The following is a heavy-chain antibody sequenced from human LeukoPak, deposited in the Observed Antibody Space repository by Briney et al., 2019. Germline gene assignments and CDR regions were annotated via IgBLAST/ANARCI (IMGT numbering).Heavy chain of an antibody. CDR2: ISSSSSYR. D-gene: IGHD5-24*01. Sequence: GGTLRLSCAASGFTFSSYGMSWVRQAPGKGLEWVSSISSSSSYRYYADSVKGRFTISRDNAKNSLYLQMNSLRAEDTAVYYCAREGYSPRDGYNFNFDYWGQGTLVTVSS. V-gene: IGHV3-21*01. CDR1: GFTFSSYG. CDR3: AREGYSPRDGYNFNFDY. J-gene: IGHJ4*02.